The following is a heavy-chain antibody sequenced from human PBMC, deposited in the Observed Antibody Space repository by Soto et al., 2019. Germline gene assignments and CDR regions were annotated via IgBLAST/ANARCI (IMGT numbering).Heavy chain of an antibody. V-gene: IGHV1-18*03. CDR1: GYRFFDYG. D-gene: IGHD3-22*01. J-gene: IGHJ4*02. CDR3: ARTRANGYFDF. CDR2: FNGYNGKI. Sequence: ASVKVSCKASGYRFFDYGISWVRQAPAQGLEWMGWFNGYNGKINYAQKFQGRVTLTTDTSTSTVYMELRSLRSDDMAVYYCARTRANGYFDFWGQGTVVT.